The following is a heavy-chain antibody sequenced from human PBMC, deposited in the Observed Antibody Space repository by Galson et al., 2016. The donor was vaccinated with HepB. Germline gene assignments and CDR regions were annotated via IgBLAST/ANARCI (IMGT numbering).Heavy chain of an antibody. CDR3: ARALTSYCGGDCRYY. Sequence: SLRLSCAASGFTFSSYSTNWVRQAPGKGLEWVSSISSSSSHTYYADSVKGRFTISRDNAKNSLYLQMNSLRAEDTAVYYCARALTSYCGGDCRYYWGQGTLVTVSS. J-gene: IGHJ4*02. V-gene: IGHV3-21*01. CDR2: ISSSSSHT. CDR1: GFTFSSYS. D-gene: IGHD2-21*02.